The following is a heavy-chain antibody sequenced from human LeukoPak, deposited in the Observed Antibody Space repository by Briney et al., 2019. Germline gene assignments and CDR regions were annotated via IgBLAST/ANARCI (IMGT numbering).Heavy chain of an antibody. J-gene: IGHJ4*02. D-gene: IGHD5-18*01. CDR3: ARLYLRYTAMANFDY. CDR2: IYPGDSDT. CDR1: GYSFTSYW. Sequence: GESLKISCKGSGYSFTSYWIGWVRQMPGKGLEWMGIIYPGDSDTRYSPSFQGQVTISADKSISTAYLQWSSLKASDTAMYYCARLYLRYTAMANFDYWGQGTLVTVSS. V-gene: IGHV5-51*01.